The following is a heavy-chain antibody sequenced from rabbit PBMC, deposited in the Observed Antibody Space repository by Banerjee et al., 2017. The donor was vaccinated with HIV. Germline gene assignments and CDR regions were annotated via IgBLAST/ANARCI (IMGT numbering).Heavy chain of an antibody. Sequence: QSLEESGGDLVKPGASLTLTCTASGFSFSSSYYMCWVRQAPGKGLEWIGCIYTGSGSTYYASWVKSRFTISKTPSTTVTLQMTSLTAADTATYFCARGYYSVVGTPYYGMDLWGPGTLVTVS. CDR1: GFSFSSSYY. V-gene: IGHV1S40*01. J-gene: IGHJ6*01. CDR2: IYTGSGST. CDR3: ARGYYSVVGTPYYGMDL. D-gene: IGHD4-1*01.